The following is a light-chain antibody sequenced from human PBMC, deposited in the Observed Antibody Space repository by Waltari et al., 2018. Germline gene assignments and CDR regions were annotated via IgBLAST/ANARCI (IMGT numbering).Light chain of an antibody. Sequence: DIQMTQPPPSLSSSVGDRVTITCRASENINSYLNWYHQKSGKAPQLLIYKASTLLSGVPSRFSGSGSGTDYTFTISSLQSEDVAVYYCQQNNSIPLTFGGGTKVEIK. CDR3: QQNNSIPLT. CDR1: ENINSY. V-gene: IGKV1-39*01. J-gene: IGKJ4*01. CDR2: KAS.